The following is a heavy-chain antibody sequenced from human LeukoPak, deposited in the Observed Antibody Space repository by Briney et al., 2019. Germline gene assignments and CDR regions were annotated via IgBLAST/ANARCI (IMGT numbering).Heavy chain of an antibody. Sequence: ASVKVSCKASGYTFIGHYMHWVRQAPGQGLEWMGRINPNSGGTDYAQKFQGRVTMTRDSSISIAYLEFSSLRSDDTAVYYCARDWSMTTLDYWGQGTLVTVSS. CDR3: ARDWSMTTLDY. CDR1: GYTFIGHY. J-gene: IGHJ4*02. D-gene: IGHD4-17*01. CDR2: INPNSGGT. V-gene: IGHV1-2*06.